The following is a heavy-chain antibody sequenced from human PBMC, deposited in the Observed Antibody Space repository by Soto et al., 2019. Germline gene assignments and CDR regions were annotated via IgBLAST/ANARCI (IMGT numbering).Heavy chain of an antibody. CDR3: ARGGLQFRHYGMDV. Sequence: ASVKVSCKASGYTFTSYDINWVRQATGQGLEWMGWMNPNSGNTGYAQKFQGRVTMTRNTSISTAYMELSSLRSEDTAVYYCARGGLQFRHYGMDVWGQGTTVTVSS. D-gene: IGHD4-4*01. CDR1: GYTFTSYD. CDR2: MNPNSGNT. V-gene: IGHV1-8*01. J-gene: IGHJ6*02.